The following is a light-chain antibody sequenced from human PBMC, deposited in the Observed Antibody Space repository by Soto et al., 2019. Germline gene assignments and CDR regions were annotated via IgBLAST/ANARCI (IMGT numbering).Light chain of an antibody. CDR2: ASS. CDR1: QSFKSAY. V-gene: IGKV3-20*01. J-gene: IGKJ1*01. CDR3: QHYVDSAWG. Sequence: EIVLTQSPGTLSLSPGDTATLSCRASQSFKSAYLAWYQQRPGHPPRRLIYASSSRAAGVPDRFRGTVSGTDFTLIISGLEPEDLAVYYCQHYVDSAWGFGQGTKVEIK.